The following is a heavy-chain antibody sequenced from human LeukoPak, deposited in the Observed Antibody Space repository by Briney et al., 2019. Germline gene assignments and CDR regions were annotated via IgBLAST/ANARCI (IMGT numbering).Heavy chain of an antibody. CDR3: AREYCGGDCSTHYYYYYMDV. CDR1: GGSISSYY. D-gene: IGHD2-21*01. V-gene: IGHV4-4*07. Sequence: SETLSLTCTVSGGSISSYYWSWIRQPAGKGLEWIGRIYTSGSTNYNPSLKSRVTMSVDTSKNQFSLKLSSVTAADTAVYYCAREYCGGDCSTHYYYYYMDVWGKGTTVTVSS. CDR2: IYTSGST. J-gene: IGHJ6*03.